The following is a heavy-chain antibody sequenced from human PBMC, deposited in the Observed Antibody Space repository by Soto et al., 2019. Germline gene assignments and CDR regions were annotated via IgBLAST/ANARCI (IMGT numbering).Heavy chain of an antibody. CDR2: INHSGST. CDR3: ARYLKVAGTNYFDY. J-gene: IGHJ4*02. Sequence: QVQLQQWGAGLLKPSETLSLTCAVYGGSFSGYYWSWIRQPPGKGLEWIGEINHSGSTNYNPSLKSRVTISVDTSKNQFSLKLSSVTAADTAVYYCARYLKVAGTNYFDYWGQGTLVTVSS. CDR1: GGSFSGYY. D-gene: IGHD6-19*01. V-gene: IGHV4-34*01.